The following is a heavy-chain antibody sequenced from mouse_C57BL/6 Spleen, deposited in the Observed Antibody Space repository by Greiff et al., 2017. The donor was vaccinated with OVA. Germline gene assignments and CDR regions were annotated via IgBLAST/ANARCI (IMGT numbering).Heavy chain of an antibody. CDR1: GYAFSSSW. J-gene: IGHJ1*03. CDR3: ARSYNGGNYDWYFDV. Sequence: QVQLKESGPELVKPGASVKISCKASGYAFSSSWMNWVKQRPGQGLEWIGRIYPGDGNTNYNGKFKGKATLTADKSSSTAYMQLSSLTSEDSAVYVLARSYNGGNYDWYFDVWGTGTTVTVSS. V-gene: IGHV1-82*01. D-gene: IGHD1-1*01. CDR2: IYPGDGNT.